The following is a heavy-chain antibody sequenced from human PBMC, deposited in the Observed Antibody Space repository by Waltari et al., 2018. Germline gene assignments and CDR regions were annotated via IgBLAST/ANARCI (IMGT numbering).Heavy chain of an antibody. CDR2: TTDGDDGI. Sequence: LESGGGLAQPGGSLKLSCTASGFAFQNFAMIWVRQSPGKGLVWVSGTTDGDDGIDYADSARGRFTISRDNVKNTLYLEMRDLRVEDTGLYYCAKLIYADSGSPDLWGRGTQVTVS. CDR3: AKLIYADSGSPDL. D-gene: IGHD1-26*01. J-gene: IGHJ2*01. V-gene: IGHV3-23*01. CDR1: GFAFQNFA.